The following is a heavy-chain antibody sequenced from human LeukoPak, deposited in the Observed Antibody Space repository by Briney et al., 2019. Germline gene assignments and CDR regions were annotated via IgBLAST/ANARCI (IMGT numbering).Heavy chain of an antibody. CDR2: INHSGST. CDR1: GGSISSYY. CDR3: ARAGYSSSWYSAFDI. J-gene: IGHJ3*02. Sequence: PSETLSLTCTVSGGSISSYYWSWIRQPPGKGLEWIGEINHSGSTNYNPSLKSRVTISVDTSKNQFSLKLSSVTAADTAVYYCARAGYSSSWYSAFDIWGQGTMVTVSS. D-gene: IGHD6-13*01. V-gene: IGHV4-34*01.